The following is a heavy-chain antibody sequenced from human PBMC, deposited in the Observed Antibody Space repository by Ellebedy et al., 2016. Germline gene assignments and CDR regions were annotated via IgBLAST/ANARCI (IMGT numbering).Heavy chain of an antibody. CDR1: GFSFSSYA. CDR2: ISTSGDST. CDR3: VKSQYSNSSAGDH. Sequence: GESLKISCSASGFSFSSYAMHWVRQAPGKGLEYVSAISTSGDSTYNADSVKGRFTISRDNSKNTLYLQMGSLRAEDTAVYYCVKSQYSNSSAGDHWGQGTLVTVSS. J-gene: IGHJ5*02. D-gene: IGHD6-6*01. V-gene: IGHV3-64D*06.